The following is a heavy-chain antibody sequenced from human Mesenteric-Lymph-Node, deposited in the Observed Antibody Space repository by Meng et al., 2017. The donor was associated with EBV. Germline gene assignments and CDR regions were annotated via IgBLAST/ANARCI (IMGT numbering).Heavy chain of an antibody. CDR1: GGIFSSQG. CDR2: IIPMLGTG. Sequence: QVPLVQSGTEVKKPGSSVRVSCKASGGIFSSQGISWVRQAPGQGLEWMGGIIPMLGTGKYAQKFQGRVTITADESTSTVYMELNSLRSEDTAVYYCARVLGHYDTSGRADFFQDWGQGTLVTVSS. CDR3: ARVLGHYDTSGRADFFQD. V-gene: IGHV1-69*01. D-gene: IGHD3-22*01. J-gene: IGHJ1*01.